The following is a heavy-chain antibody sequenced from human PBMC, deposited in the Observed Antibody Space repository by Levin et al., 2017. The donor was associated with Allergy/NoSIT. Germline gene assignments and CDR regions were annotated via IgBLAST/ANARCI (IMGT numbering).Heavy chain of an antibody. CDR1: GFTFSSYT. J-gene: IGHJ4*02. CDR2: ITSSSSNI. V-gene: IGHV3-48*01. Sequence: GESLKISCAASGFTFSSYTMNWVRQAPGKGLEWVSYITSSSSNIYYANSVKGRFTISRDNAKNSLYLQMNGLRVEDTAVYYCARGGGGSAPGDYWGQGTLVTVSS. D-gene: IGHD1-26*01. CDR3: ARGGGGSAPGDY.